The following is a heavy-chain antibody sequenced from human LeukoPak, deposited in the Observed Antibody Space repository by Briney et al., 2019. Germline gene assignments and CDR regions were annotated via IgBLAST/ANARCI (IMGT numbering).Heavy chain of an antibody. CDR2: ISYDGSNK. Sequence: SGGSLRLSCAASGFTFSSYAMSWVRQAPGKGLEWVAVISYDGSNKYYADSVKGRFTISRDNSKNTLYLQMNSLRAEDTAVYYCASLELSIAAAGISINVPDDYWAREPWSPSPQ. V-gene: IGHV3-30*03. CDR3: ASLELSIAAAGISINVPDDY. CDR1: GFTFSSYA. J-gene: IGHJ4*02. D-gene: IGHD6-13*01.